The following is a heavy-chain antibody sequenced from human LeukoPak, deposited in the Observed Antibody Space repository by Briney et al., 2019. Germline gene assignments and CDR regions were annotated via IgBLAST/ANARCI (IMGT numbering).Heavy chain of an antibody. J-gene: IGHJ5*02. V-gene: IGHV3-23*01. CDR1: GFTFSSYG. Sequence: GGSLRLSCAASGFTFSSYGIHWVRQAPGKGLEWVSAISGNGGSTYYADSVKGRFTISRDNSKNTLYLQMNSLRAEDTAVYYCAKDRDIVVVPAAKDWFDPWGQGTLVTVSS. CDR2: ISGNGGST. D-gene: IGHD2-2*01. CDR3: AKDRDIVVVPAAKDWFDP.